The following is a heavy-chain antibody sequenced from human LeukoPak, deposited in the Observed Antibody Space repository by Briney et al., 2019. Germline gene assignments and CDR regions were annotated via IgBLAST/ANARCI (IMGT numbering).Heavy chain of an antibody. CDR2: VSGSAGRT. V-gene: IGHV3-23*01. J-gene: IGHJ6*03. Sequence: AGGSLRLSCVASGFTFSSFAMTWVRQAPGKGLEWVSTVSGSAGRTDYADSVKGRFTIPRDNLKNTLYLQMNGLRAEDTAVYYCAKNRGHCVDGVCHNYYYMDVWGRGTTVTVSS. CDR3: AKNRGHCVDGVCHNYYYMDV. D-gene: IGHD2-8*02. CDR1: GFTFSSFA.